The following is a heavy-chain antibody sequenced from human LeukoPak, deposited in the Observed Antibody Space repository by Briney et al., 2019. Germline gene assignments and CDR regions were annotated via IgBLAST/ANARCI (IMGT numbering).Heavy chain of an antibody. D-gene: IGHD2-15*01. CDR1: GFTFSDYY. CDR3: VRGGPSTWS. Sequence: GGSLRLSCAASGFTFSDYYMSWIRQAPGKGPVWVSRINDDGSTTTYADSVKGRFTISRDDAKNMLFLQMNSLRAEDTAVYYCVRGGPSTWSWGQGTLVTVSS. V-gene: IGHV3-74*01. CDR2: INDDGSTT. J-gene: IGHJ5*02.